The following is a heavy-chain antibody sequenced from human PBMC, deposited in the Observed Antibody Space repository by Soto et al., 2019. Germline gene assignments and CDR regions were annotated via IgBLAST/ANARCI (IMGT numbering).Heavy chain of an antibody. Sequence: QVQLVQSGAEVKKPGASVKVSCKASGYTFTSFGISWVRQAPGQGLEWMGWISAYNGNTNYAQKLQGRVTMTTDTATSTAYMELRRLRADDTAVYYCARDPPYSSGWYAGFDPWGQGTLVTVSS. J-gene: IGHJ5*02. CDR2: ISAYNGNT. CDR1: GYTFTSFG. CDR3: ARDPPYSSGWYAGFDP. D-gene: IGHD6-19*01. V-gene: IGHV1-18*01.